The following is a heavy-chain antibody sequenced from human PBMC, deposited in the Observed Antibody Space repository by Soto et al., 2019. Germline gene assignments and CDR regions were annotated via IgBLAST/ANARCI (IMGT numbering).Heavy chain of an antibody. CDR3: ARGRPGGYYFDY. Sequence: QVQLQESGPGLVKPSQTLSLTCTVSGGSISSGGYYWSWIRQHPGKGLEWIGYIYYSGSTYYNPSLKRRVTISVDTSKNQFSLELSSVTAADTAVYYCARGRPGGYYFDYWGQGTLVTVSS. CDR2: IYYSGST. V-gene: IGHV4-31*03. D-gene: IGHD3-10*01. J-gene: IGHJ4*02. CDR1: GGSISSGGYY.